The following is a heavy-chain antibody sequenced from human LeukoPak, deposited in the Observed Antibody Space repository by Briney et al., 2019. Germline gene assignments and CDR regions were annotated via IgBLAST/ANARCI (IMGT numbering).Heavy chain of an antibody. CDR1: GGPISSYY. V-gene: IGHV4-59*01. Sequence: SETLSLTCTVSGGPISSYYWSWIRQPPGKGLEWIGYIYYSGSTNYNPSLKSRVTISVDTPKNQFSLKLSSVIAADTAVYYCARGDSGSYYDENYFDHWGQGTLVTVSS. CDR3: ARGDSGSYYDENYFDH. J-gene: IGHJ4*02. D-gene: IGHD1-26*01. CDR2: IYYSGST.